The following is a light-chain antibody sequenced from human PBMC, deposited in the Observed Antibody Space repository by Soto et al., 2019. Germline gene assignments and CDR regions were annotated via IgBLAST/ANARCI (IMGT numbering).Light chain of an antibody. CDR3: QQYNSFWT. CDR2: KAS. Sequence: DIQMTQSPSTLSASVGDRVTITCRASQSISSSLAWYQQKPGKAPKLLLYKASSLESGVPSRFSGSGSGTEFTLTISSVQPDDLATYYCQQYNSFWTFGQGTKVEI. V-gene: IGKV1-5*03. J-gene: IGKJ1*01. CDR1: QSISSS.